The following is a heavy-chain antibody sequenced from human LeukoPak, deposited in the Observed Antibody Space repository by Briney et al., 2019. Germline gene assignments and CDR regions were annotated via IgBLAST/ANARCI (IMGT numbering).Heavy chain of an antibody. J-gene: IGHJ4*02. Sequence: QAGGSLRLSCAASGFTFISYAMTWVRQAPGKGLEWVSGISSGGGNTYYADSVKGRFTISRDNSKNTPYLQMNTLRAEDTAVYYCAKDLQLIMLGYFDYWGQGTLVTVSS. CDR3: AKDLQLIMLGYFDY. CDR1: GFTFISYA. CDR2: ISSGGGNT. D-gene: IGHD2-8*01. V-gene: IGHV3-23*01.